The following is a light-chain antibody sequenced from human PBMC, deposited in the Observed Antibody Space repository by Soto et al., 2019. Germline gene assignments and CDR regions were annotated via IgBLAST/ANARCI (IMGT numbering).Light chain of an antibody. CDR1: QSVRSY. V-gene: IGKV3-15*01. CDR2: AAS. CDR3: QQYDEWPPMYT. Sequence: EIVLTQSPGTLSLSPLERATLSFMASQSVRSYLAWYQQKLGQAPRLLIYAASTRATGVPARFSGSGSGTEFTLTISSLQSEDCAVYYCQQYDEWPPMYTVGQGTKVDI. J-gene: IGKJ2*01.